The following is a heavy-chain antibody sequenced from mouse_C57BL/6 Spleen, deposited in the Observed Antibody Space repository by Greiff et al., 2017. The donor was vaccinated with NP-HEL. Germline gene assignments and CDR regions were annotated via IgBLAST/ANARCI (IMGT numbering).Heavy chain of an antibody. CDR1: GYTFTSYW. D-gene: IGHD1-1*01. Sequence: QVQLQQPGAELVKPGASVKLSCKASGYTFTSYWMHWVKQRPGQGLEWIGMIHPNSGSTNYNEKFKSKATLTVDKSSSTAYMQLSSLTSEDSAVYYCASSRDLTSVVATDYWGQGTTLTVSS. J-gene: IGHJ2*01. V-gene: IGHV1-64*01. CDR2: IHPNSGST. CDR3: ASSRDLTSVVATDY.